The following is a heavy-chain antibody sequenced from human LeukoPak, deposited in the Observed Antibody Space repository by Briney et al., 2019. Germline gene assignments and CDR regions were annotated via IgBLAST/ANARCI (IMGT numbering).Heavy chain of an antibody. CDR2: IGGRSDTT. Sequence: GGSLRLSCAASGFTFSAYAMTWVRQAPGKGLEWVSRIGGRSDTTHYADSVKGRFTISRENAKNTLYLQRTSLRAEDTALYFCAKPPLLWFGDQDYFDLWGQGTLVTVSA. D-gene: IGHD3-10*01. CDR1: GFTFSAYA. J-gene: IGHJ4*02. V-gene: IGHV3-23*01. CDR3: AKPPLLWFGDQDYFDL.